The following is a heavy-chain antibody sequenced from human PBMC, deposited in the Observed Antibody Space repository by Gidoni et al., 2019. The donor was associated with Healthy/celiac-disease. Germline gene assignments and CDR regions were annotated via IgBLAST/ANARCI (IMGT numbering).Heavy chain of an antibody. CDR1: GFTFSSYW. CDR3: ATPYYDFWSGWSY. CDR2: IKQDGSEK. Sequence: EVQLVASGGGLVQPGGSLRLSCAASGFTFSSYWMSWVRQAPGKGLEWVANIKQDGSEKYYVDSVKGRFTISRDNAKNSLYLQMNSLRAEDTAVYYCATPYYDFWSGWSYWGQGTLVTVSS. V-gene: IGHV3-7*05. D-gene: IGHD3-3*01. J-gene: IGHJ4*02.